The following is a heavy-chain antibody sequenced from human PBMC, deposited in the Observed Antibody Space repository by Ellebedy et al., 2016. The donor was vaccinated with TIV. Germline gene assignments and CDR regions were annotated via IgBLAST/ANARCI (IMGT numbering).Heavy chain of an antibody. D-gene: IGHD6-13*01. CDR1: GGSIRSYY. J-gene: IGHJ4*02. CDR3: ARLAAAAATFDY. V-gene: IGHV4-59*08. CDR2: IFYIGST. Sequence: MPSETLSLTCTVSGGSIRSYYWSWIRQPPGKGLEWIGSIFYIGSTYYNPSLKSRVTIAVDTSKNQFSLKLTSVTAADTAIYYCARLAAAAATFDYWGQGTLVTVSS.